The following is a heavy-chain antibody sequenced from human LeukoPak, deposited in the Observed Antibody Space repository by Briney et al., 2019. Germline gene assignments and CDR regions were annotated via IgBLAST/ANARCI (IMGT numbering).Heavy chain of an antibody. V-gene: IGHV3-30-3*01. CDR1: GFTFSSYA. CDR3: ASSSGWTYYFDY. CDR2: ISYDGSNK. Sequence: GGSLRLSCAASGFTFSSYAMHWVRQAPGKGLEWVAVISYDGSNKYYADSVKGRFTISRDNSKNTLYLQMNSLRAEDTAAYYCASSSGWTYYFDYWGQGTLVTVSS. D-gene: IGHD6-19*01. J-gene: IGHJ4*02.